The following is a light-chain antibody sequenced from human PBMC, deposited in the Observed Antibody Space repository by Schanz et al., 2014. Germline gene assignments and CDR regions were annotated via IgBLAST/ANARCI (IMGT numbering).Light chain of an antibody. CDR3: HQYGTSWWT. J-gene: IGKJ1*01. Sequence: DIVLTQFPDTLSLSPGERATLSCRASQSVTSTSLAWYQQKPGQAPRLLISGASSRATGIPARFSGSGSGTEFTLTISSLQSEDFAVYYCHQYGTSWWTFGQGTKVEVK. CDR1: QSVTSTS. CDR2: GAS. V-gene: IGKV3-20*01.